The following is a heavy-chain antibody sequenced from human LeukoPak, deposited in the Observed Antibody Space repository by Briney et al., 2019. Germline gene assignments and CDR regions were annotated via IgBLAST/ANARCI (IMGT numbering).Heavy chain of an antibody. CDR1: GFTFGDYA. CDR2: IRSKAYGGTT. J-gene: IGHJ6*03. D-gene: IGHD3-10*01. V-gene: IGHV3-49*03. Sequence: PGGSLRLSCTASGFTFGDYAMSWFRQAPGKGLEWVGFIRSKAYGGTTEYAASVKGRFTISRDDSKSIAYLQMNSLKTEDTAVYYCARDPVMARGVDMDVWGKGTTVTISS. CDR3: ARDPVMARGVDMDV.